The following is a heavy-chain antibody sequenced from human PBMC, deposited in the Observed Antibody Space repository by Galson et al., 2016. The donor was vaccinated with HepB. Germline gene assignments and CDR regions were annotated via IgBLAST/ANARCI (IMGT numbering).Heavy chain of an antibody. CDR1: GFTFSSSG. CDR3: AKVKGCINGICYDDYYYYYGVDV. D-gene: IGHD2-8*01. V-gene: IGHV3-30*18. J-gene: IGHJ6*02. CDR2: ISYDDGKNK. Sequence: LRLSCAGSGFTFSSSGMHWVRQAPGKGLEWVAVISYDDGKNKYYADSVKGRFTISRDNSKNTLYLQMNSLRAEDMAVYYCAKVKGCINGICYDDYYYYYGVDVWGQGTTVIVSS.